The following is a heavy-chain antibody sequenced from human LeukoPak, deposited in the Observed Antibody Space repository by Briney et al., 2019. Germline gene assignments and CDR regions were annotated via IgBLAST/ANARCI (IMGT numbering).Heavy chain of an antibody. J-gene: IGHJ5*02. V-gene: IGHV3-30*06. Sequence: GGSLRLSCAASGFTFSDYGIHWVRLAPGKGLEWVGVTSSDGSNKFYADSVKGRFTVSRDNSKNTLYLQMNSLRAEDTAVYYCARDNDPDYSSSPGWFDLWGQGTLVTVPS. D-gene: IGHD3-22*01. CDR2: TSSDGSNK. CDR3: ARDNDPDYSSSPGWFDL. CDR1: GFTFSDYG.